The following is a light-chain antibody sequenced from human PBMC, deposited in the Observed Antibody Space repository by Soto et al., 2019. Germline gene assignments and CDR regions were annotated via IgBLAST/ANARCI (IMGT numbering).Light chain of an antibody. CDR1: SSDVGSYRF. V-gene: IGLV2-8*01. Sequence: QSALTQPPSASGSPGQSVTISCTGTSSDVGSYRFVSWYQQHPGKAPKLLIYEVSKRPSGVPDRFSASTSGNTASLTVSGLHADDEAYYYCSSYAGNNNVIFGGGTKLTVI. J-gene: IGLJ2*01. CDR2: EVS. CDR3: SSYAGNNNVI.